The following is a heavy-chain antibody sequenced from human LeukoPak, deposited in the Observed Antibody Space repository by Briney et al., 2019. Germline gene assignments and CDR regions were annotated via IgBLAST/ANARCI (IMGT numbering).Heavy chain of an antibody. V-gene: IGHV7-4-1*02. CDR3: ARVARGIAHNWFDP. D-gene: IGHD6-13*01. Sequence: ASVKVSCKASGYTFTSYAMNWARQAPGQGLEWMGWINTNTGNPTYAQGFTGRFVFSLDTSVSTAYLQISSLKAEDTAVYYCARVARGIAHNWFDPWGQGTLVTVSS. J-gene: IGHJ5*02. CDR2: INTNTGNP. CDR1: GYTFTSYA.